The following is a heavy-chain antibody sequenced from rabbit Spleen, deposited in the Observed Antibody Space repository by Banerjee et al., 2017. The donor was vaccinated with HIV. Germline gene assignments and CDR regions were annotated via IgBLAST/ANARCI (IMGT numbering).Heavy chain of an antibody. CDR1: GFSFSANYF. D-gene: IGHD6-1*01. CDR3: ARDFLGYVGYAYNL. Sequence: QSLEESGGDLVKPGGTLTVTCKASGFSFSANYFMCWIRQAPREGLELIACIGTNSGNTYYASWAKGRFTITRSTSLNTVTLQMTSLTAADTATYFCARDFLGYVGYAYNLWGPGTLVTVS. CDR2: IGTNSGNT. J-gene: IGHJ4*01. V-gene: IGHV1S43*01.